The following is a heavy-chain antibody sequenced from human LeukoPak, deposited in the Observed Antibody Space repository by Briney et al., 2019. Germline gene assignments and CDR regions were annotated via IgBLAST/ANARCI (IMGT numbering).Heavy chain of an antibody. V-gene: IGHV3-23*01. CDR3: AKVLGIAAAFDVFDV. J-gene: IGHJ3*01. D-gene: IGHD6-13*01. Sequence: GGSLRLSCEASGFIFSHYAMNWVRQAPGKGLEWVSSISPTTGGTYYADSVRGRLTISRDNSANTVYLDMHSLRAEDTAVYYCAKVLGIAAAFDVFDVWGQGTMVTVSS. CDR1: GFIFSHYA. CDR2: ISPTTGGT.